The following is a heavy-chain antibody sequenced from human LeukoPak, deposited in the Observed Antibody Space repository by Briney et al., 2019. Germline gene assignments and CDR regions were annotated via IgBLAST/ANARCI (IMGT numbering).Heavy chain of an antibody. CDR3: AKDSPGIVVVPAETYFDY. Sequence: GGSLRLSCAASGFTFSSYGMHWVRQAPGKGLEWVAFMRYDGSNKYYADSVKGRFTISRDNSKNTLYLQMNSLRAEDTAVYYCAKDSPGIVVVPAETYFDYWGQGTLVTVSS. J-gene: IGHJ4*02. CDR1: GFTFSSYG. V-gene: IGHV3-30*02. CDR2: MRYDGSNK. D-gene: IGHD2-2*01.